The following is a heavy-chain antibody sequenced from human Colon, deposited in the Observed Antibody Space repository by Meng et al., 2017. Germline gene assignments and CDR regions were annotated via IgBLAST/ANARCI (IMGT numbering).Heavy chain of an antibody. J-gene: IGHJ5*02. CDR3: ARNYGP. Sequence: QVQLQESGPGLVRPSETLSLTCTVSGGSVRSGSYYWSWIRQPPGKGLEWIGYIYYSGSTNYNPSLKSRVTISVDTSKNQFSLKLSSVTAADTAVYYCARNYGPWGQGTLVTVSS. V-gene: IGHV4-61*01. CDR1: GGSVRSGSYY. CDR2: IYYSGST. D-gene: IGHD4-17*01.